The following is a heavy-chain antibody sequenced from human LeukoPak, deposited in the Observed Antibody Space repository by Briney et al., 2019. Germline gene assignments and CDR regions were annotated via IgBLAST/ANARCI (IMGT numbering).Heavy chain of an antibody. J-gene: IGHJ4*02. CDR2: VSGSGGST. V-gene: IGHV3-23*01. D-gene: IGHD5-12*01. CDR3: AKDLDIVATITGN. Sequence: KTGGSLRLSCAASGFTFSRYAMSWVRQAPGKGLEWVSGVSGSGGSTYYADSVKGRFTISRDNSKNTLYLQMNSLRAEDTAVYYCAKDLDIVATITGNWGQGTLVTVSS. CDR1: GFTFSRYA.